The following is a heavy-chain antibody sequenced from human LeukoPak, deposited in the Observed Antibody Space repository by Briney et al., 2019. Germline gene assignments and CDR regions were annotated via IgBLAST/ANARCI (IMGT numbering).Heavy chain of an antibody. CDR2: ITRQSTYI. J-gene: IGHJ2*01. CDR3: ARAPSGENYFPWYFDL. V-gene: IGHV3-21*01. Sequence: GGSLRLSCAVSGFTFSSSSLNCVRQAPGKGLEWVSSITRQSTYIYYADSMKGRFTISRDSAKNSLYLQMNSLRADDTAVYYCARAPSGENYFPWYFDLWGHGTLVTVSS. CDR1: GFTFSSSS. D-gene: IGHD2/OR15-2a*01.